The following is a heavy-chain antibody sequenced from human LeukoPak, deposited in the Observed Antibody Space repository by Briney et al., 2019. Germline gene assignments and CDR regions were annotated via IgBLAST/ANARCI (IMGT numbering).Heavy chain of an antibody. CDR2: INPSGGST. Sequence: GASVKVSCKASGYTFTGYYMHWVRQAPGQGLEWMGWINPSGGSTSYAQKFQGRVTMTRDMSTSTVYMELSSLRSEDTAVYYCARAMTGTRPGAFDIWGQGTMVTVSS. J-gene: IGHJ3*02. D-gene: IGHD1-7*01. V-gene: IGHV1-46*01. CDR1: GYTFTGYY. CDR3: ARAMTGTRPGAFDI.